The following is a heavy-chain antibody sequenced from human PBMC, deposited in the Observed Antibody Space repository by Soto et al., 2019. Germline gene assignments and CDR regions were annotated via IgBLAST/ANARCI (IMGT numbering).Heavy chain of an antibody. CDR1: GFTFSTYW. Sequence: EAQLVESGGGLVQPGGSLRLSCSASGFTFSTYWITWVRQPPGKGLEWVANMDQDGSETYYVDSVRGRFTVSRDNAKNSLYLQMNSLRVEDTAVYYCVCGGNIFIYWGQGTLVTVS. V-gene: IGHV3-7*01. J-gene: IGHJ4*02. D-gene: IGHD3-16*01. CDR3: VCGGNIFIY. CDR2: MDQDGSET.